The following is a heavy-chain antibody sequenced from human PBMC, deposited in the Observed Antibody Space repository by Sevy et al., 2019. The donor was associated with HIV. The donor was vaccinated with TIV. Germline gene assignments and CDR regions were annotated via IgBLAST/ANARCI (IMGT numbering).Heavy chain of an antibody. CDR2: IHEDGSEK. CDR3: ARGGYRNFDY. Sequence: GGSLRLSCGVSGFTFGGNWMTGVRQAPGKGLEWVANIHEDGSEKHYVDSVKGRFTISRDNARNSLFLQMNNLRAEDTAVYYCARGGYRNFDYWGQGTLVTVSS. J-gene: IGHJ4*02. CDR1: GFTFGGNW. V-gene: IGHV3-7*01. D-gene: IGHD4-4*01.